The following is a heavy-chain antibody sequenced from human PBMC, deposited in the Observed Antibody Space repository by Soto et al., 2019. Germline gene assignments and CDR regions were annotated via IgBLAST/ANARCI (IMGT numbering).Heavy chain of an antibody. CDR2: INHSGST. V-gene: IGHV4-34*01. Sequence: XGLXKPSETLSLTCAVYGGXFSGYYWSWIXQPPGKGLEWIGEINHSGSTNYNPSLKSRVTISVDTSKNQFSLKLSSVTAADTAVYYCATVQTRRGDWFDPWGQGTLVTVSS. CDR3: ATVQTRRGDWFDP. CDR1: GGXFSGYY. D-gene: IGHD1-1*01. J-gene: IGHJ5*02.